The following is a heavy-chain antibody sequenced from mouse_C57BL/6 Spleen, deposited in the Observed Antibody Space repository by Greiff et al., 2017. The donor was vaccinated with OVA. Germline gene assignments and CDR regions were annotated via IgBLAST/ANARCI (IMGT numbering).Heavy chain of an antibody. CDR3: AKTAQALFAY. V-gene: IGHV1-54*01. CDR1: GYAFTNYL. CDR2: INPGSGGT. J-gene: IGHJ3*01. D-gene: IGHD3-2*02. Sequence: QVQLQQSGAELVRPGTSVKVSCKASGYAFTNYLIEWVKQRPGQGLEWIGVINPGSGGTNYNEKFKGKATLTADKSSSTAYMQRSSLTSEDSAVYFCAKTAQALFAYWGQGTLVTVSA.